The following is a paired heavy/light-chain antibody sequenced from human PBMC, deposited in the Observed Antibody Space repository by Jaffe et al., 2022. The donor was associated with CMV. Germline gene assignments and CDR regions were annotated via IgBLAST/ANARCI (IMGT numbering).Heavy chain of an antibody. D-gene: IGHD3-22*01. J-gene: IGHJ4*02. Sequence: EVQLVESGGGLVQPGGSLRLSCAASGFTFTSYAMSWVRQAPGKGLEWVSTVSGSGGSTYYADSVKGRFTISRDNSERKVFLQMNSLRAEDTAIYYCAKSGGYYFSFVNYWGQGTLVTVSS. CDR3: AKSGGYYFSFVNY. CDR2: VSGSGGST. CDR1: GFTFTSYA. V-gene: IGHV3-23*04.
Light chain of an antibody. CDR1: QSVSSSY. V-gene: IGKV3-20*01. Sequence: EVVLTQSPGTLSLSPGERATLSCRASQSVSSSYLAWYQQKPGQAPRLLMYGASSRAPGIPDRFSGSVSGTDLTLTISRLEPEDFAVYYCQQYGSSPWTFGQGTKVEI. CDR3: QQYGSSPWT. CDR2: GAS. J-gene: IGKJ1*01.